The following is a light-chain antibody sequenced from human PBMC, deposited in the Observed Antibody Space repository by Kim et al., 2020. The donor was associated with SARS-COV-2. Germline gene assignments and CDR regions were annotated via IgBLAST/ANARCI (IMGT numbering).Light chain of an antibody. Sequence: DIQMTQSPSSLSASVGDRVTITCRASQDIRNDLGWYQQNPGRAPKRRIYGASSLQSGVPSRFSGSGSGTEFTLTISSVQPEDFATYFCLQHSTYPITFGQGTRLEIK. V-gene: IGKV1-17*01. CDR3: LQHSTYPIT. J-gene: IGKJ5*01. CDR2: GAS. CDR1: QDIRND.